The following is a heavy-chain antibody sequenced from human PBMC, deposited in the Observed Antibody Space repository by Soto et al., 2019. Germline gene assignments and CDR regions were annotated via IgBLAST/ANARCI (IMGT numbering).Heavy chain of an antibody. CDR3: ARDYDISGSLSGGFDS. Sequence: QVQLMESGGGVVQPGTTLRLSCSASEFTFNTYAMHWVRQAPGRGLDWVAVTSYDSTNTKYADSVKGRFTISRDNSKNTLFLQTTSLTPEDTAVYYCARDYDISGSLSGGFDSWGRGTLVIVAS. CDR1: EFTFNTYA. CDR2: TSYDSTNT. V-gene: IGHV3-30-3*01. J-gene: IGHJ4*02. D-gene: IGHD3-22*01.